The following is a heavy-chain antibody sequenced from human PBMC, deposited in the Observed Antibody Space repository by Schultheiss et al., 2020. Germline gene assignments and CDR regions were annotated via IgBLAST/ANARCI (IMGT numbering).Heavy chain of an antibody. CDR3: AREGGIAAAGARRPTRIFDY. CDR1: GFTFSSYA. CDR2: ISYDGSNK. D-gene: IGHD6-13*01. V-gene: IGHV3-30*07. Sequence: WGSLRLSCAASGFTFSSYAMHWVRQAPGKGLEWVAVISYDGSNKYYADSVKGRFTISRDNSKNTLYLQMNSLRAEDTAVYYCAREGGIAAAGARRPTRIFDYWGQGTLVTVSS. J-gene: IGHJ4*02.